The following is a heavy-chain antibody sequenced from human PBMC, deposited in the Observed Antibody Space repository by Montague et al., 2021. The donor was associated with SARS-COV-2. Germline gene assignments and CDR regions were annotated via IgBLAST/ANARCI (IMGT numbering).Heavy chain of an antibody. Sequence: SLRLSCAASGFTFSSYAMSWVRQAPGKGLEWVSVIYSGGSSTYYADSVXGRFTISRDNSENTLYLQMNSLRAEDTAVYYCAKSRGIRYDSSGYYYPFDYWGQGTLVTVSS. CDR2: IYSGGSST. CDR3: AKSRGIRYDSSGYYYPFDY. J-gene: IGHJ4*02. V-gene: IGHV3-23*03. D-gene: IGHD3-22*01. CDR1: GFTFSSYA.